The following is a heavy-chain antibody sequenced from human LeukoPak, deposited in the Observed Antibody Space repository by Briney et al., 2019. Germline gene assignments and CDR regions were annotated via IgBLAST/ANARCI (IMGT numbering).Heavy chain of an antibody. CDR2: VYTSGST. CDR3: AGTRHHYYYDSSGYYGNAFDI. J-gene: IGHJ3*02. V-gene: IGHV4-61*02. Sequence: PSETLSPTCTVSGGSISSGHYYWSWIRQPAGKGLEWIGRVYTSGSTNYNPSLKSRVTISADTSKNQFSLKLNSVTAADTAVYYCAGTRHHYYYDSSGYYGNAFDIWGQGTMVTVSS. D-gene: IGHD3-22*01. CDR1: GGSISSGHYY.